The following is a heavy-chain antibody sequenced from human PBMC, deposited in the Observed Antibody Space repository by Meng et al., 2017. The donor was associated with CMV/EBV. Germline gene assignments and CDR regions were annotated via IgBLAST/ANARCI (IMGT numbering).Heavy chain of an antibody. V-gene: IGHV3-21*01. CDR3: ARDDYYDSSGYYSSYYYGMDV. D-gene: IGHD3-22*01. CDR1: GFTFSDYR. Sequence: GESLKISCAASGFTFSDYRMNWVRQAPGKGLEWVSTISSSSDYIYYADSVKGRFAISRDNAKNSLYLQMNSLRAEDTAVYYCARDDYYDSSGYYSSYYYGMDVWGQGTTVTVSS. CDR2: ISSSSDYI. J-gene: IGHJ6*02.